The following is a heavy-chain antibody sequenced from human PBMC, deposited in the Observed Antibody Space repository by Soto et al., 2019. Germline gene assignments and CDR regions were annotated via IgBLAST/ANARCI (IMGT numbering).Heavy chain of an antibody. CDR1: GGSISKNGYS. Sequence: QLHLQESGSGLVKPSQTLSLTCAVSGGSISKNGYSWSWIRQPPRKGLEWIGYIYHSGSTYYNPSLKSRVSISVDRSNNRFSLHLSSVTAADTAVYYCARTVTTGPFFDFWGQGTLVTVSS. CDR2: IYHSGST. D-gene: IGHD4-17*01. V-gene: IGHV4-30-2*01. CDR3: ARTVTTGPFFDF. J-gene: IGHJ4*02.